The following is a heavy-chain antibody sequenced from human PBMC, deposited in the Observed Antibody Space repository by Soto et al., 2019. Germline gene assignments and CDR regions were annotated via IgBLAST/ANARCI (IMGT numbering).Heavy chain of an antibody. CDR3: ARRHDTLSGPEAFGV. V-gene: IGHV4-31*03. J-gene: IGHJ3*01. D-gene: IGHD1-1*01. CDR2: IYYSGGA. Sequence: QVHLQESGPGVVKPSQTLSLTCSVSGDSITSDGFYWSWIRQHPGKGLEWIGDIYYSGGASSNPSLNPSLKSRVFMSLDTSEMHLSLKLASVTAADTAVYYCARRHDTLSGPEAFGVLGPGTMVHVS. CDR1: GDSITSDGFY.